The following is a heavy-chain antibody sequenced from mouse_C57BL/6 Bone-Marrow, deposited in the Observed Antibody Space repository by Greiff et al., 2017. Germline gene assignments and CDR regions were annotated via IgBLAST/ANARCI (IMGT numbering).Heavy chain of an antibody. V-gene: IGHV1-4*01. J-gene: IGHJ4*01. CDR1: GYTFTSYT. CDR3: ARRMDY. CDR2: INPRSGYT. Sequence: QVHVKQSGAELARPGASVKMSCKASGYTFTSYTMHWVNQRPGQGLEWIGYINPRSGYTKYNQKFKDKSTLTADKSSSTAYMQLSSLTYEDSAVYYCARRMDYWGQGTSVTVSS.